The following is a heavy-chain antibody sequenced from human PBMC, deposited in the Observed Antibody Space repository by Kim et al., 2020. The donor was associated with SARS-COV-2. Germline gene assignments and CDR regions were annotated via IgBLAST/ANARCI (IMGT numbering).Heavy chain of an antibody. CDR3: ARGTPPITIFGVVAYYYYGMDV. Sequence: SETLSLTCAVYGGSFSGYYCSWIRQPPGKGLEWIGEINHSGSTNYNPSLKSRVTISVDTSKNQFSLKLSSVTAADTAVYYCARGTPPITIFGVVAYYYYGMDVWGQGTTVTVSS. CDR1: GGSFSGYY. D-gene: IGHD3-3*01. CDR2: INHSGST. J-gene: IGHJ6*02. V-gene: IGHV4-34*01.